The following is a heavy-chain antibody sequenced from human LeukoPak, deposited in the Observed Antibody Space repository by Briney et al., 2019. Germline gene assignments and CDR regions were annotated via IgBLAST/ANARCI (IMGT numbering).Heavy chain of an antibody. CDR1: GYSISSDYF. D-gene: IGHD4-11*01. Sequence: SETLSPTCTVSGYSISSDYFWGWIRQPPGKGLEWIGSIYHSGSTYYNPSLKSRVTISVDTSKNQFSLKLSSVTAADTAVYYCARRDYSNGGFDYWGQGTLVTVSS. CDR3: ARRDYSNGGFDY. V-gene: IGHV4-38-2*02. CDR2: IYHSGST. J-gene: IGHJ4*02.